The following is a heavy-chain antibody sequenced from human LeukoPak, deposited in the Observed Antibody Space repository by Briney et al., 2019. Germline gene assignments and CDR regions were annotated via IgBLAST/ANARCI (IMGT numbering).Heavy chain of an antibody. CDR1: GFTFVDYA. V-gene: IGHV3-49*04. CDR2: IRSKAYGGTT. CDR3: TRSAGYSSGWYHDY. J-gene: IGHJ4*02. Sequence: GGSLRLSFTASGFTFVDYAMSWVRQAPGKGLEWVGFIRSKAYGGTTEYAASGKGRFTISRDDSKSIAYLRMNSLKTEDTAVYYCTRSAGYSSGWYHDYWGQGTLVTVSS. D-gene: IGHD6-19*01.